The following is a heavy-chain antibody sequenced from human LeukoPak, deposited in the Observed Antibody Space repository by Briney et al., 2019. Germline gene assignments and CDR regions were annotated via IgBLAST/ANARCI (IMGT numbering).Heavy chain of an antibody. V-gene: IGHV3-23*01. CDR1: GFTFSSYA. CDR2: ISGSGANT. CDR3: ATPPTTVTVGY. D-gene: IGHD4-17*01. Sequence: PGRSLRLSCAASGFTFSSYAMHWVRQAPGKGLEWVSAISGSGANTYYADSVKGRFTISRDNSKNTLYLQMNSLRAEDTAVYYCATPPTTVTVGYWGQGTLVTVSS. J-gene: IGHJ4*02.